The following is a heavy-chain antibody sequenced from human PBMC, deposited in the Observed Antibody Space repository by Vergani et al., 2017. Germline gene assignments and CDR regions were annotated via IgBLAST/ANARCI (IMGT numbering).Heavy chain of an antibody. CDR3: AREGSSGGTFSGLLLSNMDV. CDR2: IIPIFGTA. CDR1: GGTFSSYA. D-gene: IGHD2-15*01. V-gene: IGHV1-69*01. Sequence: QVQLVQSGAEVKKPGSSVKVSCKASGGTFSSYAISWVRQAPGQGLEWMGGIIPIFGTANYAQKFQGRVTRTADESTSTAYMELSRLRSEDTAVYYCAREGSSGGTFSGLLLSNMDVWGKGTTVTVSS. J-gene: IGHJ6*03.